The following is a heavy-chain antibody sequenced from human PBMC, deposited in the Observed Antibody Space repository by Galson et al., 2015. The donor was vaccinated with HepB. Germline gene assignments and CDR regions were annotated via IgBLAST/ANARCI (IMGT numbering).Heavy chain of an antibody. CDR1: GFTFSDYY. Sequence: SLRLSCAASGFTFSDYYMSWIRQAPGKGLEWVSYISSSSSYTNYADSVKGRFTISRDNAKNSLYLQMNSLRAEDTAVYYCATQSGSFENWGQGTLVTVSS. J-gene: IGHJ4*02. CDR2: ISSSSSYT. D-gene: IGHD1-26*01. V-gene: IGHV3-11*03. CDR3: ATQSGSFEN.